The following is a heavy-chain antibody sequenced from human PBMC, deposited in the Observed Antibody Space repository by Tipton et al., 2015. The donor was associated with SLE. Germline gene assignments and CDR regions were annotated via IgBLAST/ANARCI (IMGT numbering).Heavy chain of an antibody. J-gene: IGHJ4*02. Sequence: SLRLSCAASGFTFSSYGMHWVRQAPGKGLEWVALISYDGSNKYYADSVKGRFTISRDNSKNTLYLQMNSLRAEDTAVYYCASQLPYCSGGSCYSYWGQGTLVTVSS. CDR2: ISYDGSNK. D-gene: IGHD2-15*01. V-gene: IGHV3-30*03. CDR1: GFTFSSYG. CDR3: ASQLPYCSGGSCYSY.